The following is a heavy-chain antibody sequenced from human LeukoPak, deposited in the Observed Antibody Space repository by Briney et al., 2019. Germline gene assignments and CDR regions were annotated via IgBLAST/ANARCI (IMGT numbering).Heavy chain of an antibody. Sequence: PSESLSLTCAVSGYSISSGYYWGWIRQPPGKGLEWIGSIYHGGSTYYNPSLKSRFTISVDKSKNQFSLKLSSVTAADTAVYYCATRSSLGYYYYYMDVWGKGTTVTVSS. CDR2: IYHGGST. D-gene: IGHD3-10*01. CDR3: ATRSSLGYYYYYMDV. J-gene: IGHJ6*03. V-gene: IGHV4-38-2*01. CDR1: GYSISSGYY.